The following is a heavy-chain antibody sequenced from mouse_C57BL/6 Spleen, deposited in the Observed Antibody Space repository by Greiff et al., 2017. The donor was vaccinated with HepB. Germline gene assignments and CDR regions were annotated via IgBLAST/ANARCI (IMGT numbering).Heavy chain of an antibody. J-gene: IGHJ2*01. CDR2: IDPSDSYT. D-gene: IGHD3-2*02. CDR1: GYTFTSYW. CDR3: APSSGYYFDY. V-gene: IGHV1-50*01. Sequence: VQLQQPGAELVKPGASVKLSCKASGYTFTSYWMQWVKQRPGQGLEWIGEIDPSDSYTNYNQKFKGKTTLTVDTSSSTAYMQLSSLTSEDSAVYYCAPSSGYYFDYWGQGTTLTVSS.